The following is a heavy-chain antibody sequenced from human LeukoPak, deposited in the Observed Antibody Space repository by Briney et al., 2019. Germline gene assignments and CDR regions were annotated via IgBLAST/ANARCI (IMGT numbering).Heavy chain of an antibody. V-gene: IGHV3-11*04. J-gene: IGHJ5*02. Sequence: KPGGSLRLSCAASGFTFSDYYRSWIRQAPGKGLEWVSYISSSGSTIYYADSVKGRFTISRDNAKNSLYLQMNSLRAEDTAVYYCARDAMAVAGNVNWFDPWGQGTLVTVSS. CDR3: ARDAMAVAGNVNWFDP. D-gene: IGHD6-19*01. CDR1: GFTFSDYY. CDR2: ISSSGSTI.